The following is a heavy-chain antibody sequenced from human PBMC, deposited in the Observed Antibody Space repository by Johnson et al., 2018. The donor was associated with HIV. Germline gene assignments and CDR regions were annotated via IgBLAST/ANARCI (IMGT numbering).Heavy chain of an antibody. CDR2: IKSKTDGGTT. Sequence: VQLVESGGRVVRRGGSLRLSCAASGYTFDDYGMSWVRQGPGKGLEWVGRIKSKTDGGTTDYAAPVKGRFTISRDNSKNTLYLQMNSRRAEDTAVYYCARERSGWYGDAFDIWGQGTMVTVSS. J-gene: IGHJ3*02. D-gene: IGHD6-19*01. V-gene: IGHV3-15*01. CDR1: GYTFDDYG. CDR3: ARERSGWYGDAFDI.